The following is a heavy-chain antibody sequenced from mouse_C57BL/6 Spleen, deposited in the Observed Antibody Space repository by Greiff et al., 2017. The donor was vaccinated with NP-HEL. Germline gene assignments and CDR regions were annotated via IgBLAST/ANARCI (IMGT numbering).Heavy chain of an antibody. CDR2: IDPSDSYT. Sequence: QVQLQQPGAELVMPGASVKLSCKASGYTFTSYWMHWVKQRPGQGLEWIGEIDPSDSYTNYNQKFKGKSTLTVDKSSSTAYMQLSSLTSEDTAVYYCARTNDCSSPAYAMDYWGQGTSVTVSS. CDR1: GYTFTSYW. J-gene: IGHJ4*01. V-gene: IGHV1-69*01. CDR3: ARTNDCSSPAYAMDY. D-gene: IGHD1-1*01.